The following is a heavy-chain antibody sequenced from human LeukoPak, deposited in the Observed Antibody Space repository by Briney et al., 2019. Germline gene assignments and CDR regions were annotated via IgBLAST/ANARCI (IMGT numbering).Heavy chain of an antibody. CDR1: GCTFCSCS. CDR2: IISSGGNT. CDR3: AKGKDALRFLEWEKTYDY. J-gene: IGHJ4*02. V-gene: IGHV3-23*01. Sequence: GGALLPFCSAAGCTFCSCSKRCGLRAPRGGVEGCSAIISSGGNTYYADSVKGRFTISRDNSKNTLYLQMNSLRAEDTAVYYCAKGKDALRFLEWEKTYDYWGQGTLVTVSS. D-gene: IGHD3-3*01.